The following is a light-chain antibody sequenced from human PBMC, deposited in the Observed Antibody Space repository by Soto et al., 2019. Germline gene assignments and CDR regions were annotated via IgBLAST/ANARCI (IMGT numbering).Light chain of an antibody. V-gene: IGKV3-20*01. CDR2: GAS. CDR3: QQYGSSPRT. CDR1: QSVSSSY. Sequence: EIVLTQSPGTLSLSPGERATLSCRASQSVSSSYLAWYQQKPGQAPRLLIYGASSSATGIPDRFSGSGSGTDFTLTISSLEPEGFAVYYCQQYGSSPRTFGQGTEVDIK. J-gene: IGKJ1*01.